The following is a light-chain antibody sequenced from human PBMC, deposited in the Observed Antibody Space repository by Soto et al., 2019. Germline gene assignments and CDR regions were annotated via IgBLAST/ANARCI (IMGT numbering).Light chain of an antibody. J-gene: IGLJ1*01. CDR2: EVN. V-gene: IGLV2-14*01. Sequence: QSVLTQPASVSGSPGQSITISCTGTSSDVGAYTPVSWYQHHPGKAPKVIIYEVNKRPSGISNRFSGSKSVNTASLTISGLQPDDEAHYYCSSYTSDNRDYVFGTGTKVTVL. CDR3: SSYTSDNRDYV. CDR1: SSDVGAYTP.